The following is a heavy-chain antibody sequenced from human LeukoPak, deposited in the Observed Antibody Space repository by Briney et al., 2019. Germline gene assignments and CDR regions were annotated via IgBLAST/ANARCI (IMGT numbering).Heavy chain of an antibody. D-gene: IGHD5-12*01. CDR1: GYTFTGYY. J-gene: IGHJ4*02. Sequence: GASVKVSCKTSGYTFTGYYIHWVRQAPGQGLEWMGGIIPIFGTANYAQKFQGRVTITADESTSTAYMELSSLRSEDTAVHYCARVGVGYSGYAGGDYWGQGTLVTVSS. CDR3: ARVGVGYSGYAGGDY. CDR2: IIPIFGTA. V-gene: IGHV1-69*13.